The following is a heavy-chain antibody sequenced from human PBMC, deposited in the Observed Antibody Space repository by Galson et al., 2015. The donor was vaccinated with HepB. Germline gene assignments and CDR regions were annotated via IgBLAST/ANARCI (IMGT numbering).Heavy chain of an antibody. D-gene: IGHD2-2*01. CDR2: ISHDGRNT. V-gene: IGHV3-30*04. CDR3: ARERSLKTERLQYYQGLDI. J-gene: IGHJ6*02. Sequence: SLRLSCAASGFIFRSYTFHWVRQAPGKGLEWVASISHDGRNTYYAQSVKGRFTISRDNSENKLSLQINSLRGQDSAVYYCARERSLKTERLQYYQGLDIWGRGATVTVSS. CDR1: GFIFRSYT.